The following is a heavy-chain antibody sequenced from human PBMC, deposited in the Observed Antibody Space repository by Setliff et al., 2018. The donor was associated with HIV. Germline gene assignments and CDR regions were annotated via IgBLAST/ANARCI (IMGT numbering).Heavy chain of an antibody. J-gene: IGHJ4*02. Sequence: PGGSLRLSCAASGFTFSSYGMHWVRQAPGKGLEWVAVIWYDGSSKYYADSVKGRFTISRDNAKNSLYLQMNSLRAEDAAVYYCATDLHWAFDYWGQGSLVTVSS. CDR3: ATDLHWAFDY. D-gene: IGHD7-27*01. CDR1: GFTFSSYG. V-gene: IGHV3-33*01. CDR2: IWYDGSSK.